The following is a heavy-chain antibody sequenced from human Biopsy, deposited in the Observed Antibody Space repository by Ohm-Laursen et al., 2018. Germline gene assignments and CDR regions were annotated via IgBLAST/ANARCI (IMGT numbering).Heavy chain of an antibody. J-gene: IGHJ4*02. D-gene: IGHD5-24*01. CDR3: ATDADGYYTEFDF. CDR2: IVPILGTV. V-gene: IGHV1-69*04. CDR1: GGPFNNHA. Sequence: EASVKVSCKVSGGPFNNHAFSWVRQAPGQGLEWLGRIVPILGTVNYAQRFQGRVALTADKSTGTAYMELNRLISDDTAVYYCATDADGYYTEFDFWGQGTLITVSS.